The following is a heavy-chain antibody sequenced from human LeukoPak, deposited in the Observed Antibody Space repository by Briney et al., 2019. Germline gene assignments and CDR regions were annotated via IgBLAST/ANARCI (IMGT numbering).Heavy chain of an antibody. J-gene: IGHJ4*02. CDR3: ARGDYYDSSGYSPIPDY. V-gene: IGHV1-18*01. D-gene: IGHD3-22*01. Sequence: ASVKLSCKASGYTFTSYGISWVRQAPGHGLEWMGWISAYNGNTNYAQKLQGRVTMTTDTSTSTAYMELRSLRSDDTAVYYCARGDYYDSSGYSPIPDYWGQGTLVTVSS. CDR1: GYTFTSYG. CDR2: ISAYNGNT.